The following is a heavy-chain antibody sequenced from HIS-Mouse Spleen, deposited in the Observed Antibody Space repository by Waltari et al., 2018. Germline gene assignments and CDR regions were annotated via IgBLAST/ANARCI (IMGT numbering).Heavy chain of an antibody. D-gene: IGHD4-17*01. CDR1: GYTFTGYY. J-gene: IGHJ3*02. CDR2: INPNSGGT. Sequence: QVQLVQSGAEVKKPGSSVKVSCKASGYTFTGYYLPWLRPAPGHGLAWMGWINPNSGGTNYAQKFQGRVTMTRDTSISTAYMELSRLRSDDTAVYYCARQRTRDYVAFDIWGQGTVVTVSS. CDR3: ARQRTRDYVAFDI. V-gene: IGHV1-2*02.